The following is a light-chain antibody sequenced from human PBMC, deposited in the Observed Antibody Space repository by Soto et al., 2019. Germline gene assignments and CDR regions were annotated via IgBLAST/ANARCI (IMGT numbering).Light chain of an antibody. CDR1: QSVSGY. CDR2: GAS. CDR3: QQYGSSGT. V-gene: IGKV3-20*01. Sequence: EIVLTQSPCTLSWSPGPIATLSCRASQSVSGYIGWYQQKPGQAPRLLIYGASNRATGIPDRFSGSGSGTDFTLTISRLEPEDFAVYYCQQYGSSGTFGQGTKVDI. J-gene: IGKJ1*01.